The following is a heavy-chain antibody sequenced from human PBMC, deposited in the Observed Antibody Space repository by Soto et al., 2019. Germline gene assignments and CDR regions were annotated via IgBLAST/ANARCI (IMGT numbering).Heavy chain of an antibody. CDR2: INPNSGGT. CDR3: ARAAISGEYYDFWSGYESYYYYGMDV. V-gene: IGHV1-2*04. Sequence: GASVKVSCKASGYTFTGYYMHWVRQAPGQGLEWMGWINPNSGGTNYAQKFQGWVTMTRDTSISTAYMELSRLRSDDTAVYYCARAAISGEYYDFWSGYESYYYYGMDVWGQGTTVTVSS. CDR1: GYTFTGYY. D-gene: IGHD3-3*01. J-gene: IGHJ6*02.